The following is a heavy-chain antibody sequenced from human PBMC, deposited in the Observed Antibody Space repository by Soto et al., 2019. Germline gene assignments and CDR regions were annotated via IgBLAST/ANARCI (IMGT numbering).Heavy chain of an antibody. D-gene: IGHD2-21*01. CDR2: IYHSGST. Sequence: QLQLQESGSGLVKPSQTLSLTCAVSGGSISSGGYSWSWIRQPPGKGLEWIGYIYHSGSTYYNPSLKGRVTISVDRSMNKFSMKLSSVTAADSAVYYCAGVRGPYCGGECYPPTPNWFDPWGQGTLVTVSS. J-gene: IGHJ5*02. V-gene: IGHV4-30-2*01. CDR3: AGVRGPYCGGECYPPTPNWFDP. CDR1: GGSISSGGYS.